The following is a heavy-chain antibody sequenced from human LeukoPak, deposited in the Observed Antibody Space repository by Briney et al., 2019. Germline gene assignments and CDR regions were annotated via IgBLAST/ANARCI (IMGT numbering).Heavy chain of an antibody. CDR1: GFTFSDYN. V-gene: IGHV3-11*01. D-gene: IGHD3-9*01. Sequence: PGGSLRLSCAASGFTFSDYNMNWLRQAPGKGLEGVSYITNGGSTIHHADSVKGRFTISRENAKKTLYLQMNSLRAEDTAVYYCARSIGLTGGGVDVWGQGTTVTVSS. CDR3: ARSIGLTGGGVDV. CDR2: ITNGGSTI. J-gene: IGHJ6*02.